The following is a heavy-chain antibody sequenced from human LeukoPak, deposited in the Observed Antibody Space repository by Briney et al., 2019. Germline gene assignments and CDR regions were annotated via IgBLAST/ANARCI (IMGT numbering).Heavy chain of an antibody. Sequence: ASVKVSCKASGYTFTSYYMHWVRQAPGQGLEWMGIINPSGGSTSYAQKFRGGVTMTRDMSTSTVYMELSSLRSEDTAVYYCAREYILTAYYGDYWGQGTLVTVSS. J-gene: IGHJ4*02. D-gene: IGHD3-9*01. V-gene: IGHV1-46*01. CDR3: AREYILTAYYGDY. CDR2: INPSGGST. CDR1: GYTFTSYY.